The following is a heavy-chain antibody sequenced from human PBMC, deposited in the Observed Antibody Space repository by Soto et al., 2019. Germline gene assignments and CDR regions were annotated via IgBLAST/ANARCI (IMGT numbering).Heavy chain of an antibody. Sequence: EVQLLESGGGLVQPGGSLRLSCAASGFTFSSYAMSWVRQAPGKGLEWVSAISGSGGSTYYADSVKGRFTISRDNSKNTLYLQMNSLSAEDTAVYYCAPPPRQWLVVSWGQGTLVTVSS. CDR2: ISGSGGST. D-gene: IGHD6-19*01. CDR3: APPPRQWLVVS. J-gene: IGHJ4*02. CDR1: GFTFSSYA. V-gene: IGHV3-23*01.